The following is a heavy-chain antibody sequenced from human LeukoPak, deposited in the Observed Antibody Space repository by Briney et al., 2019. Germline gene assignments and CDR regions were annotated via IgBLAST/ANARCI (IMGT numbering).Heavy chain of an antibody. CDR2: IYSSGST. D-gene: IGHD2-8*01. V-gene: IGHV4-4*07. CDR1: GGSISSYY. Sequence: SETLSLTCTVSGGSISSYYWTWIRQPAGKGLEWIGRIYSSGSTNFNPSLKSRVTMSVDTSKNQFSLRLSSVTAADTAVYYCARDWMLYGVFDPWGQGTLVTVSS. J-gene: IGHJ5*02. CDR3: ARDWMLYGVFDP.